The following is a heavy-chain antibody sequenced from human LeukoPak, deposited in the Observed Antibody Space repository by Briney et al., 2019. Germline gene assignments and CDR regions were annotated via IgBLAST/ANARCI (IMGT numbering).Heavy chain of an antibody. D-gene: IGHD3-3*01. V-gene: IGHV1-69*05. J-gene: IGHJ6*03. CDR1: GGTFSSYA. CDR3: AFSSGWSGYSRYYYYMDV. Sequence: SVKVSCKASGGTFSSYAISWVRQAPGQGLEWMGGIIPIFGTANYAQKFQGRVTITTDESTSTAYMELSSLRSEDTAVYYCAFSSGWSGYSRYYYYMDVWGKGTTVTVSS. CDR2: IIPIFGTA.